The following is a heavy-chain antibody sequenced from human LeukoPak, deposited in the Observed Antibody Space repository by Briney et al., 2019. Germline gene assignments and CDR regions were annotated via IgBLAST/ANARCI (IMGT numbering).Heavy chain of an antibody. D-gene: IGHD1-26*01. J-gene: IGHJ6*03. CDR1: GYTFTDYY. V-gene: IGHV1-2*02. Sequence: ASVKVSCKASGYTFTDYYMYWVRQAPGQGLEWMGWINPNSGAANYAQKFQGRVTMTSDTSISTASMELTRLRSDDTAMYYRARDRGGRLNYYYMDVWGKGTTVTVSS. CDR3: ARDRGGRLNYYYMDV. CDR2: INPNSGAA.